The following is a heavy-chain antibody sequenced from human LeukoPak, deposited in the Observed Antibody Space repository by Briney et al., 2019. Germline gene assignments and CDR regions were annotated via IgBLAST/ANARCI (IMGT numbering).Heavy chain of an antibody. D-gene: IGHD5-24*01. V-gene: IGHV1-69*01. J-gene: IGHJ4*02. CDR2: IIPIFGTA. Sequence: ASVKVSCKASGGTFSSYTISWVRQAPGQGLEWMGGIIPIFGTANYAQKFQGRVTITANESTSTAYMELSSLRSEDTAVYYCARGSTEMATITFLDYWGQGTLVTVSS. CDR1: GGTFSSYT. CDR3: ARGSTEMATITFLDY.